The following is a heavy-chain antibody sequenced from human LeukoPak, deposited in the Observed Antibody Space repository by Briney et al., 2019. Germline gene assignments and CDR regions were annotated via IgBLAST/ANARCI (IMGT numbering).Heavy chain of an antibody. CDR3: ARGGGRYCSSSSCYDALRGQGFFYNYYLDV. J-gene: IGHJ6*03. Sequence: SETLSLTCTVSGGSINSYFWAWIRQSPGGGLEWIGHIYYTGSSIYNPSLKSRVTVSVDKSKNQFSLRLYSVTAADTAVYYCARGGGRYCSSSSCYDALRGQGFFYNYYLDVWGEGTTVTVSS. CDR1: GGSINSYF. CDR2: IYYTGSS. V-gene: IGHV4-59*01. D-gene: IGHD2-2*01.